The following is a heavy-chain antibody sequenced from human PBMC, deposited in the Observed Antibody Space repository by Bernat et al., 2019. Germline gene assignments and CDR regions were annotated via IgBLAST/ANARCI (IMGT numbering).Heavy chain of an antibody. V-gene: IGHV4-59*08. CDR2: VYYSRNS. CDR3: ARHRNKGESGPTFAY. D-gene: IGHD1-26*01. J-gene: IGHJ4*02. CDR1: SDSISSYY. Sequence: QVQLQESGPGLVKPSETLSLTCTVSSDSISSYYWSWIRQPPGDGLEWIGCVYYSRNSDYNPSLKSQATISIDTSKNQVSLKLNSVTAADTAVYFCARHRNKGESGPTFAYWGQGTLVTVSS.